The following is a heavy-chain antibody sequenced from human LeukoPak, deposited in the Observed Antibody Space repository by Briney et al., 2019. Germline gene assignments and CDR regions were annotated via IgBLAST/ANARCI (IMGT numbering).Heavy chain of an antibody. V-gene: IGHV3-23*01. CDR1: GFTFSSYA. CDR3: AKVAEYSSGWCYDY. J-gene: IGHJ4*02. D-gene: IGHD6-19*01. CDR2: IRGSGGST. Sequence: GGSLRLSCAASGFTFSSYAMSWVSQAPGKGLEWVSTIRGSGGSTYYADSVKGRFTISRDNSKNTLYLQMNSLRVEDTAVYYCAKVAEYSSGWCYDYWGQGTLVTVSS.